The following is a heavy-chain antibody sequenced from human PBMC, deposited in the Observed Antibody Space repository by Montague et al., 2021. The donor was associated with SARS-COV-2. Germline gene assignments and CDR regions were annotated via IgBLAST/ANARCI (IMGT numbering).Heavy chain of an antibody. CDR2: INHSGST. J-gene: IGHJ4*02. CDR1: AGSFRGYY. V-gene: IGHV4-34*01. CDR3: ASPPFGVAPYYFDY. Sequence: SETLSLTCAVYAGSFRGYYWSWIRPPPGKGLEWIGEINHSGSTNYNPSLKSRVTISVDTSKNQFSLKLSSVTAADTAVYYCASPPFGVAPYYFDYWGQGTLVTVTS. D-gene: IGHD3-3*01.